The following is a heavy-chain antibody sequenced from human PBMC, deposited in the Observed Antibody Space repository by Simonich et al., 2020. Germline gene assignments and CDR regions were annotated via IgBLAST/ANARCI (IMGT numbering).Heavy chain of an antibody. Sequence: QVQLQESGPGLVKPSETLSLTCTVSGGSISSYYWSWIRQPPGKGLGWIGYIYYSGRTTYNPSLKSRVTISVDTSKNQFSLKLSSVTAADTAVYYCARHDRWLQFYFDYWGQGTLVTVSS. J-gene: IGHJ4*02. V-gene: IGHV4-59*08. CDR3: ARHDRWLQFYFDY. CDR1: GGSISSYY. CDR2: IYYSGRT. D-gene: IGHD5-12*01.